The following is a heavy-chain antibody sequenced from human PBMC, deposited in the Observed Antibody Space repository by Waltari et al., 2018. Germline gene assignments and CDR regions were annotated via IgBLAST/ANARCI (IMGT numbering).Heavy chain of an antibody. CDR1: GYTFTSYA. V-gene: IGHV1-3*01. J-gene: IGHJ4*02. D-gene: IGHD3-22*01. CDR2: INAGNGNT. CDR3: ARSDYYDSSGPYYFYY. Sequence: QVQLVQSGAEVKKPGASVKVSCKAYGYTFTSYAMHWVRQAPGQRREWMGWINAGNGNTKYSQKFQGRVTITRDTSASTAYMELSSLRSEDTAVYYCARSDYYDSSGPYYFYYWGQGTLVTVSS.